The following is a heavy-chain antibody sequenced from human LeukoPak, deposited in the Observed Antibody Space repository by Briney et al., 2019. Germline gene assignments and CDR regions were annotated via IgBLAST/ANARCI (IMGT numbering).Heavy chain of an antibody. CDR3: ARELGFSTSDDAFDI. V-gene: IGHV3-72*01. CDR2: IRNKANRDST. Sequence: GGSLRLSCAASRFTVSVYYMDWVRQAPGKGLEWVGRIRNKANRDSTEYAASVKGRFTISRDDSKNSLYLQMNSLKTEDTAVYYCARELGFSTSDDAFDIWGQGTMVTVSS. J-gene: IGHJ3*02. D-gene: IGHD3/OR15-3a*01. CDR1: RFTVSVYY.